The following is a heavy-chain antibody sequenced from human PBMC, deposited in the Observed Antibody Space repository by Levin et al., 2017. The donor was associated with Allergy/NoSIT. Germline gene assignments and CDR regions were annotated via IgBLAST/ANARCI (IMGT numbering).Heavy chain of an antibody. CDR2: IYYSGST. Sequence: TSETLSLTCTVSGGSISSGDYYWSWIRQPPGKGLEWIGYIYYSGSTYYNPSLKSRVTISVDTSKNQFSLKLSSVTAADTAVYYCARESLLWFGEGDYFDYWGQGTLVTVSS. D-gene: IGHD3-10*01. CDR3: ARESLLWFGEGDYFDY. CDR1: GGSISSGDYY. J-gene: IGHJ4*02. V-gene: IGHV4-30-4*01.